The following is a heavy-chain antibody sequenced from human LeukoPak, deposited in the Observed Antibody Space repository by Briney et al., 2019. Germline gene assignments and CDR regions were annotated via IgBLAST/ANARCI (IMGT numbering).Heavy chain of an antibody. V-gene: IGHV4-34*01. D-gene: IGHD5-24*01. CDR1: GGSISSYY. CDR2: INHSGST. J-gene: IGHJ4*02. CDR3: ARRLTIQVEMATIYYFDY. Sequence: SSETLSLTCTVSGGSISSYYWSWIRQPPGKGLEWIGEINHSGSTNYNPSLKSRVTISVDTSKNQFSLKLSSVTAADTAVYYCARRLTIQVEMATIYYFDYWGQGTLVTVSS.